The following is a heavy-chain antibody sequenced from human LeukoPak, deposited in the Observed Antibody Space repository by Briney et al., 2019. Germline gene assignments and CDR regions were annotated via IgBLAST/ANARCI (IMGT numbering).Heavy chain of an antibody. V-gene: IGHV3-30-3*01. CDR3: AREKRSDTSGYYPYYFDY. J-gene: IGHJ4*02. CDR1: GFTFSSYA. CDR2: ISYDGSNK. D-gene: IGHD3-22*01. Sequence: GRSLRLSCAASGFTFSSYAMHWVRQAPGKGLEWVAVISYDGSNKYYADSVKGRFTISRDNAKNSLYLQMNSLRAEDTALYHCAREKRSDTSGYYPYYFDYWGQGTLVTVSS.